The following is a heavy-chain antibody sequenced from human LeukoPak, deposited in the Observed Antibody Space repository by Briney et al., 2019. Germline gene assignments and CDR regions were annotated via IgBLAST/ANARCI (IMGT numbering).Heavy chain of an antibody. CDR2: IYSGGST. J-gene: IGHJ5*02. CDR1: GFSVSSNY. CDR3: ARGWVASLRNNWFDP. V-gene: IGHV3-66*01. Sequence: GGSLRLSCAASGFSVSSNYMTWFRQAPGKGLEWVSVIYSGGSTYYADSVKGRFTISRDNSKNTLYLQMNSLRAEDTAVYYCARGWVASLRNNWFDPWGQGTPVTVSS. D-gene: IGHD3-16*02.